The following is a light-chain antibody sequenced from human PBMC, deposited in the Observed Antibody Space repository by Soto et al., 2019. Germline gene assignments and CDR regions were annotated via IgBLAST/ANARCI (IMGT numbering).Light chain of an antibody. CDR3: SSYTSSSTLV. CDR2: EVS. J-gene: IGLJ2*01. CDR1: SSDVGGYNY. V-gene: IGLV2-14*01. Sequence: QSALTQPASVSLSPGQSITISCTGTSSDVGGYNYVSLYQQHPGKAPKLMIYEVSNRPSGVSNRFSGSKSGNTASLTISGLQAEDEADYYCSSYTSSSTLVFGGGTKVTVL.